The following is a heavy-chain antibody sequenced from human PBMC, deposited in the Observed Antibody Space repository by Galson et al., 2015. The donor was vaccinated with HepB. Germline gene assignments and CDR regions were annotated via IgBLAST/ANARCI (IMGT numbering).Heavy chain of an antibody. D-gene: IGHD1-26*01. CDR1: GFTFSNAW. CDR3: TTGVGAANDAFDI. Sequence: SLRLSCAASGFTFSNAWMSWVRQAPGKGLEWVGRIKSKTDGGTTDYAAPVKGRFTISRDDSKNTLYLQMNSLKTEDTAVYYCTTGVGAANDAFDIWGQGTMVTVSS. CDR2: IKSKTDGGTT. J-gene: IGHJ3*02. V-gene: IGHV3-15*01.